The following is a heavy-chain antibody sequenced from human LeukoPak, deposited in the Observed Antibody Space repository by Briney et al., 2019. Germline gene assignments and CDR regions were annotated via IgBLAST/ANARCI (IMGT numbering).Heavy chain of an antibody. CDR3: AKYLSRHFDY. D-gene: IGHD2/OR15-2a*01. CDR2: LSDTDT. CDR1: GFTFSTYA. Sequence: GGSLRLSCAASGFTFSTYAMGWVRQAPGKGLERVSTLSDTDTHYADSVKGRFTISRDNSRNTLYLQMNSLRGEDTAVYYCAKYLSRHFDYWGLGTLVTVSS. V-gene: IGHV3-23*01. J-gene: IGHJ4*02.